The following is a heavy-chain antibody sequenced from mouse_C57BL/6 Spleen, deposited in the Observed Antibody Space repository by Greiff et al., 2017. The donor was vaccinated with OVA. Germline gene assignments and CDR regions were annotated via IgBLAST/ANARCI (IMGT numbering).Heavy chain of an antibody. D-gene: IGHD2-3*01. CDR2: IDPSDSYT. J-gene: IGHJ2*01. V-gene: IGHV1-50*01. CDR3: AREDDGL. CDR1: GYTFTSYW. Sequence: QVQLQQPGAELVKPGASVKLSCKASGYTFTSYWMQWVKQRPGQGLEWIGEIDPSDSYTNYNQKFKGKATLTVDTSSSTAYMQLSSLTSEDSAVYYCAREDDGLWGQGTTLTVSS.